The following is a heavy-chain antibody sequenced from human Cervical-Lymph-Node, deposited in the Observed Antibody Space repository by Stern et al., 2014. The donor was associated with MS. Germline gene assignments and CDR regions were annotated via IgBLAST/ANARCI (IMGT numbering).Heavy chain of an antibody. CDR3: ARDRGSYSDY. Sequence: QLVQSGAEVERPGASVKVSCKASGDTFTAYFLHWVRQAPGQGLEWMGWISPKPGSATYAQKFQDRVTMTRDTSINTGYMEVSSLRSDDTAVYYCARDRGSYSDYWGQGTLVAVSS. D-gene: IGHD1-26*01. J-gene: IGHJ4*02. CDR2: ISPKPGSA. CDR1: GDTFTAYF. V-gene: IGHV1-2*02.